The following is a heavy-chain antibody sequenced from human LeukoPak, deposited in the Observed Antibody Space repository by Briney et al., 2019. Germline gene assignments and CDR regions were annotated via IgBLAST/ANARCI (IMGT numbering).Heavy chain of an antibody. Sequence: SETLSLTCTVPGDSISNYYWSWMRQPPGKGLEWIGYVFYSGSSNYNPALKSRVTMSVDTSKYQFSLKLTSVTAADTAVYYCAGTRYSGSYYTDYWGQGTLVTVSS. V-gene: IGHV4-59*08. CDR3: AGTRYSGSYYTDY. CDR1: GDSISNYY. J-gene: IGHJ4*02. CDR2: VFYSGSS. D-gene: IGHD1-26*01.